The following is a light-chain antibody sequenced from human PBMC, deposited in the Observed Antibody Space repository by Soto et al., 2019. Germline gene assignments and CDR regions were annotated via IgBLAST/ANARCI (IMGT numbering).Light chain of an antibody. V-gene: IGKV1-5*01. CDR1: ESINNW. Sequence: DIQMTQSPYTLSASVGDRITITCRASESINNWVAWYQQRPGKAPKLRIYGASSLDSGVPSRFSGSGSGTEFTLTISRLQPEDVSTYYCHQYNRYSWTFGQGNKVEIK. J-gene: IGKJ1*01. CDR2: GAS. CDR3: HQYNRYSWT.